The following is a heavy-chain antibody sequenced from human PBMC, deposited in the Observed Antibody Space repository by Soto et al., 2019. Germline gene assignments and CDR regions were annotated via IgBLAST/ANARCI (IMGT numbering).Heavy chain of an antibody. Sequence: ASVKVSCKASGYTFTSYDINWVRQATGQGLEWMGWMNPNSGNTGYAQKFQGRVTMTRNTSISTAYMELSSLRSEDTAVYYCASGGATYDYGSRAERSNWFDPWGQGTLVTVAS. CDR2: MNPNSGNT. CDR3: ASGGATYDYGSRAERSNWFDP. V-gene: IGHV1-8*01. J-gene: IGHJ5*02. CDR1: GYTFTSYD. D-gene: IGHD3-10*01.